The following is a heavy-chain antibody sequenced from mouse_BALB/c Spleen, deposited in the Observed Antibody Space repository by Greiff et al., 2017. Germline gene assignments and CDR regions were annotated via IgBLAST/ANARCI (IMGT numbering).Heavy chain of an antibody. D-gene: IGHD2-3*01. CDR3: ARGDGYPYYFDY. J-gene: IGHJ2*01. CDR2: IYPGDGST. CDR1: GYTFTSYY. V-gene: IGHV1S56*01. Sequence: VQLQQSGPELVKPGASVKMSCKASGYTFTSYYIHWVKQRPGQGLEWIGWIYPGDGSTKYNEKFKGKTTLTADKSSSTAYMLLSSLTSEDSAIYFCARGDGYPYYFDYWGQGTTLTVSS.